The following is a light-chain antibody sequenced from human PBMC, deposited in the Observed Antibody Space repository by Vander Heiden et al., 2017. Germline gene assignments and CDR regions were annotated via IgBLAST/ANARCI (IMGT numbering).Light chain of an antibody. Sequence: HSVLTQPPSVSGAPGQSVNISCTGSSSNTGAGYDVHWYQQLPGTAPKLLIYGNSNRPSGVLDRFSGSKSGTSAALAITGLQAEDEDDYYCQSYDSSLSGYVVFGGGTKLTVL. CDR1: SSNTGAGYD. CDR3: QSYDSSLSGYVV. CDR2: GNS. J-gene: IGLJ2*01. V-gene: IGLV1-40*01.